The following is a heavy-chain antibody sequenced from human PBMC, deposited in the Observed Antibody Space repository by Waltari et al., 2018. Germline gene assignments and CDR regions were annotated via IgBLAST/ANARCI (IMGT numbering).Heavy chain of an antibody. Sequence: EVQLVESGGGLVQPGGSLTLSCAAFGFIFSTCPMHWVRQSPGRGLEWVGRIRSKANNYATDYVASVKGRFLISRDDSKNVAYLQMNGLKTEDTAVYYCVRGTTTVTTNYYYGMDVWGRGTTVTVSS. J-gene: IGHJ6*02. D-gene: IGHD4-17*01. CDR2: IRSKANNYAT. CDR3: VRGTTTVTTNYYYGMDV. V-gene: IGHV3-73*01. CDR1: GFIFSTCP.